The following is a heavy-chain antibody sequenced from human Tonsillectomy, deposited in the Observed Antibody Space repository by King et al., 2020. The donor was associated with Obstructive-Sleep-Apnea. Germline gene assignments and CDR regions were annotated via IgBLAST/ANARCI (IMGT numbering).Heavy chain of an antibody. V-gene: IGHV4-59*02. CDR2: IYYSGST. J-gene: IGHJ4*02. Sequence: VQLQESGPGLVKPSETLSLTCTVSGGSVSSYYWSWIRQPPGKGLEWIGYIYYSGSTNYKPSLKSRVTISVDTSKNPFSLKLNSVTAADTAVYYCARSLAAAGYYFDYWGQGTLVTVSS. CDR1: GGSVSSYY. CDR3: ARSLAAAGYYFDY. D-gene: IGHD6-13*01.